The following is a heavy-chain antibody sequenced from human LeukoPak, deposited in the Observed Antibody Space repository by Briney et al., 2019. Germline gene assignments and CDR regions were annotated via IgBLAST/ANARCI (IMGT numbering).Heavy chain of an antibody. CDR1: GFTFSSYG. D-gene: IGHD2-21*02. J-gene: IGHJ4*02. CDR3: ARDRDFPRDQLDY. CDR2: ISGNSRTI. Sequence: GGSLRLSCAASGFTFSSYGMHWVRLAPGKGLEWISYISGNSRTIYYADSVRGRFTISRDNGKNLVYLEMNSLRAEDTALYYCARDRDFPRDQLDYWGQGTLVTVSS. V-gene: IGHV3-48*01.